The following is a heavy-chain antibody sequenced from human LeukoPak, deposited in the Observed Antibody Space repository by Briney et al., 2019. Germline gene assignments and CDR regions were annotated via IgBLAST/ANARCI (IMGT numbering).Heavy chain of an antibody. CDR1: GFTLTSYW. Sequence: GGSLRLSCAASGFTLTSYWMHWVRQVPGKGLVWVSRITSDGSSTSYAGSVKGRFTISGDNAKITLYLQMNSLRPEDTAVYYCASGDGHGFDIWGQGTMVTVSS. CDR3: ASGDGHGFDI. CDR2: ITSDGSST. V-gene: IGHV3-74*01. D-gene: IGHD5-24*01. J-gene: IGHJ3*02.